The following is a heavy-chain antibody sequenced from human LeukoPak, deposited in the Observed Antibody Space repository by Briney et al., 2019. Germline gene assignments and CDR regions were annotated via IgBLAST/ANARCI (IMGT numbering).Heavy chain of an antibody. D-gene: IGHD3-22*01. V-gene: IGHV5-51*01. J-gene: IGHJ4*02. CDR1: GYSFTNYW. CDR3: ARAGGWGYDTSLDFYY. CDR2: TYPGDSDT. Sequence: GEPLHISCKSSGYSFTNYWIGWVRQMPGKGVEWMGITYPGDSDTRYSPSFQGQVTISADNSISTAYLQWSSLKASDTAIYYCARAGGWGYDTSLDFYYWGQGTRVTVA.